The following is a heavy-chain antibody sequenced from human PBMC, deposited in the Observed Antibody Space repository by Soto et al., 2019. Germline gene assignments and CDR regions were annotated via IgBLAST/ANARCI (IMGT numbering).Heavy chain of an antibody. CDR2: TLYSGTT. Sequence: QVQLQESGPGLVKPSGTLSLTCAVSGASISSGWWTWVRQPPGTGLEWIGETLYSGTTNYNSSLNSRVTISIDKSKKQFSLNLSSVTAADTAVYYCSSRITDAPTWGQGTLVTVSS. V-gene: IGHV4-4*02. CDR1: GASISSGW. CDR3: SSRITDAPT. D-gene: IGHD2-2*01. J-gene: IGHJ5*02.